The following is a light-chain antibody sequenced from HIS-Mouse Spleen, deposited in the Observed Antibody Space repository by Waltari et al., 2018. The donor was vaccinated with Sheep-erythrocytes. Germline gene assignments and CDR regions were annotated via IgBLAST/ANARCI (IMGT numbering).Light chain of an antibody. V-gene: IGLV3-25*03. J-gene: IGLJ1*01. CDR1: ALPKQY. CDR3: QSADSSGTYV. Sequence: SYELTQPPSVSVSPGQTARITCSGDALPKQYAYWYQQKPGKAPVLVIYKDSERPSGNPERFSGSSSGKTVTLTISGVQAEDEADYYCQSADSSGTYVFGTGTKVTVL. CDR2: KDS.